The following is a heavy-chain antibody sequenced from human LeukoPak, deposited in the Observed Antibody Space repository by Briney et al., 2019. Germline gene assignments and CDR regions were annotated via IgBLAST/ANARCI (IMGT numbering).Heavy chain of an antibody. CDR3: ARESYGSGNN. Sequence: SETLSLTCTVSGGSISGYYWSWVRQPPGKGLEWIGYVSYSGNTDYNPSLKSRVTISVDTSKNHFSLRLRSVSAADTAVYYCARESYGSGNNWGQGTLVTVSS. CDR2: VSYSGNT. V-gene: IGHV4-59*01. J-gene: IGHJ1*01. D-gene: IGHD3-10*01. CDR1: GGSISGYY.